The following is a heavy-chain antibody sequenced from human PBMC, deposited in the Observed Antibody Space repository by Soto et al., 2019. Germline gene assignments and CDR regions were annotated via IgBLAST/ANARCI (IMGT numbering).Heavy chain of an antibody. J-gene: IGHJ5*02. V-gene: IGHV4-34*02. CDR3: ARGRRSHPSTVRAGWIDP. Sequence: QVQLQQWGAGLLKPSETLSLTCVVNGGSLSGYYWTWIRQPPGKGLEWIAEINHSGSTNYNPSLKSRVTISLDTSKNQFSLRLNSVTAADTAVFFCARGRRSHPSTVRAGWIDPWGQGTLVTVSS. D-gene: IGHD3-10*01. CDR1: GGSLSGYY. CDR2: INHSGST.